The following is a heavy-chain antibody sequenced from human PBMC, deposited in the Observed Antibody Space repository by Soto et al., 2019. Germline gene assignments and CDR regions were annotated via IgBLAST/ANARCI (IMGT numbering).Heavy chain of an antibody. D-gene: IGHD3-3*02. V-gene: IGHV1-18*01. J-gene: IGHJ6*04. CDR1: GYTFTSYG. CDR3: ERGSIGIFRVVIASDPKDYYNGKGG. CDR2: ISAYNGNT. Sequence: ASVKVSCKASGYTFTSYGISWVRQAPGQGLEWMGWISAYNGNTNYAQKLQGRVTMTSDTSTSTAYMELRSLRSDETDVYYCERGSIGIFRVVIASDPKDYYNGKGGWGKGNTVIVSS.